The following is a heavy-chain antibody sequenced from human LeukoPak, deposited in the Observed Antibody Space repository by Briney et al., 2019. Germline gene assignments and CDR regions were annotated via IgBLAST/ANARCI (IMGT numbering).Heavy chain of an antibody. CDR2: ISSSSTYI. CDR1: GFTFSSYS. Sequence: PGGSLRLSCAASGFTFSSYSMNWVRQAPGKGLEWVSSISSSSTYIYHADSVKGRFTISRDNAKNSLYLQMSSLRAEDTAVYYCAREGKYYYDSSGYYYGDAFDIWGQGTMVTVSS. V-gene: IGHV3-21*01. D-gene: IGHD3-22*01. CDR3: AREGKYYYDSSGYYYGDAFDI. J-gene: IGHJ3*02.